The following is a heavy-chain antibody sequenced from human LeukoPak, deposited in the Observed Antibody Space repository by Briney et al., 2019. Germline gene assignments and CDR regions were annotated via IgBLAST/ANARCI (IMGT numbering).Heavy chain of an antibody. CDR2: INAGNGNT. J-gene: IGHJ5*02. Sequence: APVKVSCKASGYTFTSYAMHWVRQAPGQRLEWMGWINAGNGNTKYSQKFQGRVTITRDTSASTAYMELSSLRSEDTAVYYCARDRLSFSSSINWFDPWGQGTLVTVSS. CDR3: ARDRLSFSSSINWFDP. V-gene: IGHV1-3*01. D-gene: IGHD6-13*01. CDR1: GYTFTSYA.